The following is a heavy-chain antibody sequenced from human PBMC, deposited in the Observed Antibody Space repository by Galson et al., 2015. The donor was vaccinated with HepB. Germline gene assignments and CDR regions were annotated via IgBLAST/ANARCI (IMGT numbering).Heavy chain of an antibody. D-gene: IGHD3-22*01. V-gene: IGHV1-69*13. CDR1: GGTFSNYA. Sequence: SVKVSCKASGGTFSNYAISWVRQAPGQGLEWMGGIIPIFGKANYVQKFQGRVTITADESTRTAYMEVSSLRSEDTALYYCARGAYSDSTGYYYAYWGQGTLVTVSS. CDR3: ARGAYSDSTGYYYAY. CDR2: IIPIFGKA. J-gene: IGHJ4*02.